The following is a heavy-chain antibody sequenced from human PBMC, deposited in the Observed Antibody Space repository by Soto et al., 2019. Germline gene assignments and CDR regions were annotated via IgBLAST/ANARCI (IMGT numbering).Heavy chain of an antibody. Sequence: LRLSCAASGFNVKTTYMTWARQAPGEGLEWVSVIHNSGATYYADSVKGRFTISKDNSKNTVYLQMSSLRAEDTAMYYCAREYSYSYPAWGQGTLVTVSS. CDR1: GFNVKTTY. CDR3: AREYSYSYPA. J-gene: IGHJ1*01. D-gene: IGHD2-21*01. V-gene: IGHV3-53*01. CDR2: IHNSGAT.